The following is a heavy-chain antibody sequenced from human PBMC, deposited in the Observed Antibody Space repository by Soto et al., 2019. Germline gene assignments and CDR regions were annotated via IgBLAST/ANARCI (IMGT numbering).Heavy chain of an antibody. CDR1: GYTFTSYA. J-gene: IGHJ4*02. Sequence: ASVKVSCKASGYTFTSYAMHWVRQAPGQRLEWMGWINAGNGNTNYSQKFQGRVTITRDTSASTAYMELSSLRSEVTAGEYCARAPVYDMTTPFDYWGQGTLVTVSS. CDR2: INAGNGNT. D-gene: IGHD4-17*01. V-gene: IGHV1-3*01. CDR3: ARAPVYDMTTPFDY.